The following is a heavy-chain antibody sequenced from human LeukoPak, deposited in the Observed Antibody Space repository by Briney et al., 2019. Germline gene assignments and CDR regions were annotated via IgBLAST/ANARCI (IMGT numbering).Heavy chain of an antibody. CDR2: MNPNSGNT. J-gene: IGHJ3*02. Sequence: EASVKVSCKASGYTFTSYDINWVRQATGQGLEWMGWMNPNSGNTGYAQKFQGRVTITRNTSISTAYMELSSLRSEDTAVYYCARAVRDIVVVPADTDDAFDIWGQGTMVTVSS. V-gene: IGHV1-8*03. CDR1: GYTFTSYD. CDR3: ARAVRDIVVVPADTDDAFDI. D-gene: IGHD2-2*01.